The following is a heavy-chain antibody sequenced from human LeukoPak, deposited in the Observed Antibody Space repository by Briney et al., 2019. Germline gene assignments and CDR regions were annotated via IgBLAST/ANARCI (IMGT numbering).Heavy chain of an antibody. CDR3: ARDRGYCSGGSCYPHFDY. D-gene: IGHD2-15*01. CDR2: IYSGGST. V-gene: IGHV3-53*01. J-gene: IGHJ4*02. Sequence: PGGSLRLSCAASGFTVSSNYMSWVRQAPGKRLEWVSVIYSGGSTYYADSVKGRFTISRDSSKNTLYLQMNSLRAEDTAVYYCARDRGYCSGGSCYPHFDYWGQGTLVTVSS. CDR1: GFTVSSNY.